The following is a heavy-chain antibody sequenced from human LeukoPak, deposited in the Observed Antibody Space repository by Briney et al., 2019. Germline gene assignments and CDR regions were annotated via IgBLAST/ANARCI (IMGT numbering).Heavy chain of an antibody. V-gene: IGHV3-7*01. D-gene: IGHD5-12*01. CDR3: ARDSPGYGAYVS. J-gene: IGHJ1*01. CDR2: IKEDGSRE. CDR1: GVTFSTYW. Sequence: GGSLRLSRAASGVTFSTYWMTWVRQAPGKGLEWVANIKEDGSREYYVDSVKGRFTISRDNAKNSLYLQMDSLTAEDTAVYYCARDSPGYGAYVSWGQGTLVSVSS.